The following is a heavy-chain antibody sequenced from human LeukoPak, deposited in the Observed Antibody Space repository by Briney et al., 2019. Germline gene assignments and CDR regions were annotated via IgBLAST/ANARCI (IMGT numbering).Heavy chain of an antibody. D-gene: IGHD3-16*01. Sequence: ASVKVSCKASGYTFTSYYMHWVRQAPGQGLEWMGIINPSGGSTSYAQKFQGRVTMTRDTSTSTVYMELSSLRSEDTAVYYCARDLLTIGDYYYYMDVWGKGTTVTVSS. CDR3: ARDLLTIGDYYYYMDV. J-gene: IGHJ6*03. CDR2: INPSGGST. CDR1: GYTFTSYY. V-gene: IGHV1-46*01.